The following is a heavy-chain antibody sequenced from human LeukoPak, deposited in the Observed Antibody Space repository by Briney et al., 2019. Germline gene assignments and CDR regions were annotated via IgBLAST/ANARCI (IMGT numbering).Heavy chain of an antibody. J-gene: IGHJ5*01. Sequence: GGSLRLSCAASGFIVSSNYMSWVRQAPGKGLEWVSVIYSGGSANYADSVNGRFTISRDNSKNTLYLQMNSLRAEDTAVYYCASKFTSAWYEFWGQGTLVTVSS. CDR1: GFIVSSNY. CDR2: IYSGGSA. CDR3: ASKFTSAWYEF. V-gene: IGHV3-53*01. D-gene: IGHD2-2*01.